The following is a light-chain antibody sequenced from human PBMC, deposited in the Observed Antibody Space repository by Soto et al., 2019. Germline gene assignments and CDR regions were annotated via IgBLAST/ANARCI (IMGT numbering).Light chain of an antibody. Sequence: EILMTQSPATLSLSPGERATLSCRASQSISNKLAWYQQRRGQAPRLLIYGASSRATGIPDRFSGSGSGTDFTLTISRLEPEDFAVYYCQQYGSSPATFGQGTRLEIK. CDR2: GAS. CDR3: QQYGSSPAT. J-gene: IGKJ5*01. V-gene: IGKV3-20*01. CDR1: QSISNK.